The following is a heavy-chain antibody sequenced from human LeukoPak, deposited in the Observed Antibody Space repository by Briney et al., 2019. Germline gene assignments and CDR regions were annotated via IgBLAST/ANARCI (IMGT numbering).Heavy chain of an antibody. V-gene: IGHV1-2*02. J-gene: IGHJ4*02. CDR1: GYTFTGYY. CDR2: INPNSGGT. CDR3: ARAVYCSGGSCPVGRYFDY. D-gene: IGHD2-15*01. Sequence: GASVKISCKASGYTFTGYYMHWVRQAPGQGLEWMGWINPNSGGTNYAQKFQGRVTMTRDTSISTAYMELSRLRSDDTAVYYCARAVYCSGGSCPVGRYFDYWGQGTLVTVSS.